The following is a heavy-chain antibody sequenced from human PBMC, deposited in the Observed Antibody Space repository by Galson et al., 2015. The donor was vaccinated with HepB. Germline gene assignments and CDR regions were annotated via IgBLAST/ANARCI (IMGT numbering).Heavy chain of an antibody. J-gene: IGHJ4*01. Sequence: SLRLSCAASTVTFNNYVMHWVRQAPGKGLEWLAVISSDGSNKYYAASVKGRFTLSRDNAKSTMYLQMTSLKLEDSAVYYCVREGSYFDYWGRGTLVTVSS. CDR1: TVTFNNYV. CDR2: ISSDGSNK. V-gene: IGHV3-30*04. D-gene: IGHD3-10*01. CDR3: VREGSYFDY.